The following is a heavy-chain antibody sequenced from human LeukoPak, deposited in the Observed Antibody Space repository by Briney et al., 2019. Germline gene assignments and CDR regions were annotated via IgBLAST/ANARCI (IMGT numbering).Heavy chain of an antibody. V-gene: IGHV4-59*01. Sequence: PSETLSLTCTVSGGSISSYYWTWIRQPPGKGLEWTGYIYYSGSTNYNPSLKSRVTISVDTSKNHFSLKLSSVTAADTAVYYCARDFADYGDYVGAFDIWGQGTMVTVSS. J-gene: IGHJ3*02. CDR3: ARDFADYGDYVGAFDI. D-gene: IGHD4-17*01. CDR1: GGSISSYY. CDR2: IYYSGST.